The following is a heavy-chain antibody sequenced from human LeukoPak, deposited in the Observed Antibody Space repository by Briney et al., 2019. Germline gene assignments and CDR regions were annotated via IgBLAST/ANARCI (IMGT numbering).Heavy chain of an antibody. CDR1: GGSINSYY. CDR2: IYTSGST. V-gene: IGHV4-4*07. Sequence: SETLSLTCTVSGGSINSYYWGWIRQPAGKELEWIGRIYTSGSTNYNPSLKSRVTISVDTSKNQFSLNLTSVTAADTAMYYCARAGYSSSYYSLDYWGQGTLVTVSS. J-gene: IGHJ4*02. D-gene: IGHD1-26*01. CDR3: ARAGYSSSYYSLDY.